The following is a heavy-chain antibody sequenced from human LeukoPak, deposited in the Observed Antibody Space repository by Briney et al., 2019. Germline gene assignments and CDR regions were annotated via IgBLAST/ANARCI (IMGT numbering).Heavy chain of an antibody. Sequence: GGSLRLSCTASGFAFSVYAMSWLRQPPGKGLEWVSTVNANSGTTSYAASVRGRFTISRDNSKNTLYLQLTTLRADDTATYYCAKPISGGLAVTADWFHPWGQGTLVVVSS. CDR1: GFAFSVYA. V-gene: IGHV3-23*01. J-gene: IGHJ5*01. D-gene: IGHD6-19*01. CDR2: VNANSGTT. CDR3: AKPISGGLAVTADWFHP.